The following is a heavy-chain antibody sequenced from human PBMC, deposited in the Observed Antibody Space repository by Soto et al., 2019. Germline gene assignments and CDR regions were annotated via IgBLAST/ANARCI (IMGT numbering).Heavy chain of an antibody. J-gene: IGHJ4*02. Sequence: PSETLSLTCTVSGDSISSGGYYWSWIRQHPGKGLEWIGYIYYSGSTYYNPSLKSRVTISVDTSKNQFSLKLSSVTAADTAVYYCARVAVAGTRVDYWGQGTLVTVSS. CDR2: IYYSGST. D-gene: IGHD6-19*01. CDR3: ARVAVAGTRVDY. V-gene: IGHV4-31*03. CDR1: GDSISSGGYY.